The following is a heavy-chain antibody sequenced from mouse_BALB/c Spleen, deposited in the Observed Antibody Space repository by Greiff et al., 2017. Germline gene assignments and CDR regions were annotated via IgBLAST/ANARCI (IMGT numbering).Heavy chain of an antibody. CDR3: ARGDGPWFAY. V-gene: IGHV5-17*02. CDR2: ISSGSSTI. J-gene: IGHJ3*01. Sequence: EVQRVESGGGLVQPGGSRKLSCAASGFTFSSFGMHWVRQAPEMGLEWVAYISSGSSTIYYADTVKGRFTISRDNPKNTLFLQMTSLRSEDTAMYYCARGDGPWFAYWGQGTLVTVSA. D-gene: IGHD2-3*01. CDR1: GFTFSSFG.